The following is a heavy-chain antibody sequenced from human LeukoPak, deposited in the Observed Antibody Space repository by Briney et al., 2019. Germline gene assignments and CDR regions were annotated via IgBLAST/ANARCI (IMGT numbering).Heavy chain of an antibody. D-gene: IGHD2-8*02. J-gene: IGHJ4*02. CDR2: ISVGSGDT. V-gene: IGHV1-3*01. CDR3: AKDIHYWSFDY. CDR1: GYTFTTSA. Sequence: ASVKVSCKASGYTFTTSAIHWVRQAPGQGLEWMGWISVGSGDTGYSQTFQGRATFTRDTSASTVYMEVSSLRAEDTAVYYCAKDIHYWSFDYWGQGTLVTVSS.